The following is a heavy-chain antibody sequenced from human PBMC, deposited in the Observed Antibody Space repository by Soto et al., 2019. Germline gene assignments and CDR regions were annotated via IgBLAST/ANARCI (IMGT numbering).Heavy chain of an antibody. Sequence: QVQLVQSGAEVKKPGSSVKVSCKASGGTFSSYAISWVRQAPGQGLELMGGSIPIFGTANYAQKFQGRVTITAGESPSTAYMELRRLRSEDTAVYYCASSTIAAILDYYCSYGMDVWGQGTTVTVSS. V-gene: IGHV1-69*01. D-gene: IGHD2-2*02. J-gene: IGHJ6*02. CDR3: ASSTIAAILDYYCSYGMDV. CDR1: GGTFSSYA. CDR2: SIPIFGTA.